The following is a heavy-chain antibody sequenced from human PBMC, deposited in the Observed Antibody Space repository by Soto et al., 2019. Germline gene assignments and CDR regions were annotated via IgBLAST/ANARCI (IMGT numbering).Heavy chain of an antibody. V-gene: IGHV3-33*01. CDR3: AREHGDYLVDY. CDR1: GFTFSSYG. Sequence: PGGSLRLSCAASGFTFSSYGMHWVRQAPGKGLEWVAVIWYDGSNKYYADSVKGRFTISRDNSKNTLYLQMNSLRAEDTAVYYCAREHGDYLVDYRGQGTLVTVSS. D-gene: IGHD4-17*01. J-gene: IGHJ4*02. CDR2: IWYDGSNK.